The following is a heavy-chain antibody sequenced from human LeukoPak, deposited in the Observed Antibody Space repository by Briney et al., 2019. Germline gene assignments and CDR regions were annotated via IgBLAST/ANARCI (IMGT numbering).Heavy chain of an antibody. J-gene: IGHJ4*02. CDR2: IHPSGML. V-gene: IGHV4-31*03. D-gene: IGHD3-22*01. Sequence: SQTLSLTCTVSGASFNSDDQYWNWIRQSPGKGLEWIGSIHPSGMLYNNPSLESRVTMSRDTSKNQFSLNLSSVTAADTAVYFCSRGLDSRKLGCWGQGMLVTVSS. CDR1: GASFNSDDQY. CDR3: SRGLDSRKLGC.